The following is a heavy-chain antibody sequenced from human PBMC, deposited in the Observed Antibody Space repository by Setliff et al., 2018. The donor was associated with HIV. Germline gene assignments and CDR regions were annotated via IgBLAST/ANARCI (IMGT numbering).Heavy chain of an antibody. CDR3: ARGVEVTFDY. Sequence: SETLSLTCTGYGGSFSGYYWSWIRQPPGKGLEWIGEINHSGSTNYNPSLKSRVTILVDTSKNQFSLKLNSVTAADTAVYYCARGVEVTFDYWGQGALVTVSS. V-gene: IGHV4-34*01. CDR1: GGSFSGYY. J-gene: IGHJ4*02. D-gene: IGHD2-21*02. CDR2: INHSGST.